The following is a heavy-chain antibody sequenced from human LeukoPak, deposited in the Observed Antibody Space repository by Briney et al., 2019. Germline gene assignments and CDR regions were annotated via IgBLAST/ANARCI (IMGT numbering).Heavy chain of an antibody. Sequence: PGGSLRLSCAASGFTFSSYAMSWVRQAPGKGLEWVSAISGSGGNTYYADSVKGRFTISRDNSKNTLYLQMNSLRAEDTAVYYCAKDIVGDLAYCGGDCYFDYWGQGTLVTVSS. V-gene: IGHV3-23*01. D-gene: IGHD2-21*02. CDR3: AKDIVGDLAYCGGDCYFDY. CDR1: GFTFSSYA. J-gene: IGHJ4*02. CDR2: ISGSGGNT.